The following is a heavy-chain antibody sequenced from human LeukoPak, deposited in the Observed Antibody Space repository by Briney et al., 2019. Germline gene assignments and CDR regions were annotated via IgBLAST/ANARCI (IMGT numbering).Heavy chain of an antibody. V-gene: IGHV5-51*01. J-gene: IGHJ6*02. CDR3: GSGRGYCSGGSCYVPYYYYYYGMDV. Sequence: GESLKISFKGSGYSFTNYWIGWVRQMPGKGLEWMGIIYPGDSDTRYIPSFQGQVTISADKSINTAYLHWSSLKASDTAMYYCGSGRGYCSGGSCYVPYYYYYYGMDVWGQGTTVTVSS. CDR2: IYPGDSDT. CDR1: GYSFTNYW. D-gene: IGHD2-15*01.